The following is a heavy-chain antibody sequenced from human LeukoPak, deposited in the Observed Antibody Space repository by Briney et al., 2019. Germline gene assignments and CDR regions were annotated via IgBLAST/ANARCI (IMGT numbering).Heavy chain of an antibody. CDR2: ISTSSSFI. CDR1: GFTFSSYS. V-gene: IGHV3-21*01. Sequence: PGGSLRLSCAASGFTFSSYSMNWVRQAPGKGLEWVSSISTSSSFIFYADSVKGRFTISRDNAKNSLYLQMNSLRAEDTAVYYCARDRGTYYYDSSSHYDAFDIWGQGTMVTASS. CDR3: ARDRGTYYYDSSSHYDAFDI. J-gene: IGHJ3*02. D-gene: IGHD3-22*01.